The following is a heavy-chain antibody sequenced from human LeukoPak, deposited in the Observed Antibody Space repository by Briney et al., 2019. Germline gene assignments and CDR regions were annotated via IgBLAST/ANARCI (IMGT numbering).Heavy chain of an antibody. J-gene: IGHJ4*02. V-gene: IGHV3-48*01. CDR1: GDSFISHT. CDR3: AREYDSRARFDS. CDR2: IGYSGSPI. Sequence: GGSLRLSCAGSGDSFISHTMIWVRQAPGKGLEWISYIGYSGSPIYYADSVKGRFGISRDDAKTSLYLHMNSLRAKDTAFYYCAREYDSRARFDSWGQGILVTVSS. D-gene: IGHD4-11*01.